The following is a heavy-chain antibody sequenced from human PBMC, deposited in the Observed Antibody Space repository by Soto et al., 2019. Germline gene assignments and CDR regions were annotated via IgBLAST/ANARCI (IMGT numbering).Heavy chain of an antibody. CDR1: GGTSTRYA. J-gene: IGHJ4*02. V-gene: IGHV1-69*06. Sequence: QERLVQSGAEVRKPGSSVKVSCKVTGGTSTRYAINWVRQAPGQGLEWMGGIVPRFGTSKYAQKFQGRVTITADTSTNIAYMELRSLRSEDTAVYYCNRGSEYDCWSGYLWGQGTLVSVSS. CDR2: IVPRFGTS. CDR3: NRGSEYDCWSGYL. D-gene: IGHD3-3*01.